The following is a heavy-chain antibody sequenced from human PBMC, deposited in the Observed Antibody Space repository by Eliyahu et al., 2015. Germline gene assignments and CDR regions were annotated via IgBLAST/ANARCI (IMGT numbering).Heavy chain of an antibody. D-gene: IGHD3-16*02. V-gene: IGHV3-66*01. CDR2: IYSGGSR. CDR1: GFTVSSSY. CDR3: ARDVDYIWGSHRSC. J-gene: IGHJ4*02. Sequence: EVQLVESGGGLVQPGGSLRLSCAASGFTVSSSYMSWVRQAPGKGLEWVSIIYSGGSRYYADSVKGRFTISTDNSKNTLYLQMNSLRAEDTAVYYCARDVDYIWGSHRSCWGQGTLVTVSS.